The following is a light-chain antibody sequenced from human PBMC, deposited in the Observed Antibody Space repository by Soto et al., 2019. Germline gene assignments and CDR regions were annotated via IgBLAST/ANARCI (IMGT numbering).Light chain of an antibody. CDR1: SGHSSYA. CDR3: QTWGTGFQG. J-gene: IGLJ2*01. CDR2: LNNDGSH. Sequence: QLVLTQSPSASASLGASVKLTCTLSSGHSSYAIAWHQKQPGKGPRYLMDLNNDGSHTKGDGIPDRFSGSSSGAERYLIISSLQSEDEADYYCQTWGTGFQGFGCGTKRTVL. V-gene: IGLV4-69*01.